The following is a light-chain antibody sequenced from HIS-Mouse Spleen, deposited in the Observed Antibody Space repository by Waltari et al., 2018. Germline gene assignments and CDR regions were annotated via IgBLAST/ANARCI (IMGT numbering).Light chain of an antibody. CDR1: SSDVGGYTY. V-gene: IGLV2-14*03. Sequence: QSALTQPASVSGSPGQSITISCTGTSSDVGGYTYVSWYQQHPGKAPNLMIYDVSNRPSGVSNRFSGSKSGNTASLTISGLQAEDEADYYRSSYTSSSTLVVFGGGTKLTVL. J-gene: IGLJ2*01. CDR3: SSYTSSSTLVV. CDR2: DVS.